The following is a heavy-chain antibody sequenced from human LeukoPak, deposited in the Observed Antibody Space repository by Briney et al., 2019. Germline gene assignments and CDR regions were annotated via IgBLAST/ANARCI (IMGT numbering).Heavy chain of an antibody. V-gene: IGHV3-21*01. Sequence: PGGSLRLSCAASGFTFSSYSMNWVRQAPGKGLEWVSSIDFTSRYIYNADSVKGRFTTSRDNAKNSLDLQMNSLKVEDTAVYYCATPAAGPGAEYSLYWGQGTLSSSPQ. D-gene: IGHD6-13*01. CDR1: GFTFSSYS. CDR2: IDFTSRYI. J-gene: IGHJ1*01. CDR3: ATPAAGPGAEYSLY.